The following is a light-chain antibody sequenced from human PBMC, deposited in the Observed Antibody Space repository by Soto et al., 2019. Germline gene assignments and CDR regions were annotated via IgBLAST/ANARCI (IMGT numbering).Light chain of an antibody. V-gene: IGLV1-40*01. CDR3: QAYDSSLRVSV. Sequence: QSVLTQPPSVSGAPGQRVTISCTGTSSNIGAGYDVHWYRQLPGTAPKLLIYANINRPSGVPDRFSGSKSGTSASLAITGLQAEDEADYYCQAYDSSLRVSVFGGGTKLTVL. CDR2: ANI. CDR1: SSNIGAGYD. J-gene: IGLJ3*02.